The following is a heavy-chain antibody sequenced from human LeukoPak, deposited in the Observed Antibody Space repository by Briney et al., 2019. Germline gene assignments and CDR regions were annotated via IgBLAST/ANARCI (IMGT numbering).Heavy chain of an antibody. Sequence: GGSLRLSCAASGFTFSSYAMSWVRQAPGKGLEWVATISGSDGRTYYADSVRGRFTISRDNSKDTLYLQMNSLRAEDTAVYYCAKGRLVPDYWGQGILVTVSS. D-gene: IGHD3-9*01. CDR2: ISGSDGRT. V-gene: IGHV3-23*01. CDR1: GFTFSSYA. CDR3: AKGRLVPDY. J-gene: IGHJ4*02.